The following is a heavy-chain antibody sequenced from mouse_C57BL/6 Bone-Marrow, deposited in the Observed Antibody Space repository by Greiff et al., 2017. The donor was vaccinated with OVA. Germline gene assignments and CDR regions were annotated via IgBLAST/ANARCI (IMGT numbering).Heavy chain of an antibody. D-gene: IGHD1-1*01. CDR1: GFTFNTYA. J-gene: IGHJ1*03. CDR2: IRSKSSNYAT. V-gene: IGHV10-3*01. Sequence: EVQVVESGGGLVQPKGSLKLSCAASGFTFNTYAMHWVRQAPGKGLEWVARIRSKSSNYATYYADSVKDRFTISRDDSQSMLYLHMINLKTEDTAMYYGVSELLLRSYWYFDVWGTGTTVTVSS. CDR3: VSELLLRSYWYFDV.